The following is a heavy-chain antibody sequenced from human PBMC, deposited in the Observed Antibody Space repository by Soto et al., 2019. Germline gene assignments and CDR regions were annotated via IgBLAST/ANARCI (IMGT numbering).Heavy chain of an antibody. CDR3: ARMASSGTLNCFDP. V-gene: IGHV1-69*06. CDR1: GGTFSSYA. CDR2: IIPIFGTA. Sequence: SVKVSCKASGGTFSSYAISWVRQAPGQGLEWMGGIIPIFGTANYAQKFQGRVTITADKSTSTAYMELSSLRSEDTAVYYCARMASSGTLNCFDPWGQGTLVTVSS. J-gene: IGHJ5*02.